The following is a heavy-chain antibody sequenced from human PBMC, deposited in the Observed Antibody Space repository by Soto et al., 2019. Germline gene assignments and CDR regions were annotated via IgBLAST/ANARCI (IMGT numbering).Heavy chain of an antibody. CDR1: GFTFSSYA. Sequence: GGSLRLSCAASGFTFSSYAMSWVRQGPGKGLEWVSAISGSGASTFYTDSVKGRFTVSRDNSKNTLYLQMNSLRAEDTTVYYSVKATIRFFDSYGMDVWGHGTTFTVSS. CDR2: ISGSGAST. D-gene: IGHD3-9*01. J-gene: IGHJ6*02. V-gene: IGHV3-23*01. CDR3: VKATIRFFDSYGMDV.